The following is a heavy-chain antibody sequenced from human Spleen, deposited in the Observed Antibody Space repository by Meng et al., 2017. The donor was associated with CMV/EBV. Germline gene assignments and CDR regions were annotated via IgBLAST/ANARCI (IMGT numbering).Heavy chain of an antibody. J-gene: IGHJ6*02. CDR3: ATPGRSQLLSRTYYYAMDV. CDR2: TIPDYAT. V-gene: IGHV1-69*05. Sequence: SVKVSCKASGGTLSSYAISWVRQAPGQGLEWMGGTIPDYATNYGQKFQGRLTITTDESTNTAYMQLSNLRSEDSAVYYCATPGRSQLLSRTYYYAMDVWGQGTTVTVSS. D-gene: IGHD3-16*02. CDR1: GGTLSSYA.